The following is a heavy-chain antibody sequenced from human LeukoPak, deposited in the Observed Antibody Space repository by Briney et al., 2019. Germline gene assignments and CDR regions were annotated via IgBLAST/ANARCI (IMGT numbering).Heavy chain of an antibody. CDR2: IYYSGST. Sequence: SETLSLTCTVSGGSISRGDYYWSWIRQPPGNGLEWIGYIYYSGSTYPNPSLKSRVTISVDTSKNQFSLKLSSVTAADTAVYYCARETGSGSYDSILDYWGQGTLVTVPS. J-gene: IGHJ4*02. D-gene: IGHD3-10*01. CDR1: GGSISRGDYY. V-gene: IGHV4-30-4*01. CDR3: ARETGSGSYDSILDY.